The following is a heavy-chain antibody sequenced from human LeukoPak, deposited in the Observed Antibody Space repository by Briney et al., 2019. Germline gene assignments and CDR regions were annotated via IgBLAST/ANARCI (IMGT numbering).Heavy chain of an antibody. CDR3: AREAYGDYHFDM. V-gene: IGHV3-30-3*01. Sequence: GGSLRLSCAASEFTFSSYAMQWVRQAPGKGLEWLAVISYDASNEYYADSVKGRFIISRDNPKKTLYLQMNSLRVEDTAVYYCAREAYGDYHFDMWGQGTMVTVSS. CDR1: EFTFSSYA. J-gene: IGHJ3*02. D-gene: IGHD4-17*01. CDR2: ISYDASNE.